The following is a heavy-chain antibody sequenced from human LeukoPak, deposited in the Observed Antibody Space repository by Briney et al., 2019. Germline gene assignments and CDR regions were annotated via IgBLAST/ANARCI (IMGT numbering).Heavy chain of an antibody. J-gene: IGHJ3*02. Sequence: GASVKVSCKVSGYTLTELSMHWVRQAPGKGLEWMGGFDPEDGETIYAQKFQGRVTMTEDTSTDTAYMELSSLRSEDTAVYYCATRPGSIAVAGGAFDIWGQGTMVTVSS. CDR1: GYTLTELS. CDR2: FDPEDGET. V-gene: IGHV1-24*01. CDR3: ATRPGSIAVAGGAFDI. D-gene: IGHD6-19*01.